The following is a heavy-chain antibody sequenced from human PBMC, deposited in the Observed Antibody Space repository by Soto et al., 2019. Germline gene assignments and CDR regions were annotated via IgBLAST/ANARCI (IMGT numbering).Heavy chain of an antibody. D-gene: IGHD3-3*01. Sequence: QVQLQQWGAGLLKPSETLSLTCAVYGGSFSGYYWSWIRQPPGKGLEWIGEINHSGSTNYNPSLKSRVTISVDTSKNQFSLKLSSVTAADTAVYYCARGVAKTDFWSGYWDYYYYGMDVWGQGTTVTVSS. CDR2: INHSGST. CDR1: GGSFSGYY. V-gene: IGHV4-34*01. J-gene: IGHJ6*02. CDR3: ARGVAKTDFWSGYWDYYYYGMDV.